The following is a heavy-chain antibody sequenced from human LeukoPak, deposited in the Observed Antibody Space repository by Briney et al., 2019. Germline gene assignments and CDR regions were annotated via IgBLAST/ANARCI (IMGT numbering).Heavy chain of an antibody. CDR3: ARDRAAAGTGIIDY. CDR2: IYYSGST. J-gene: IGHJ4*02. D-gene: IGHD6-13*01. V-gene: IGHV4-39*07. CDR1: GGSISSSSYY. Sequence: SETLSLTCTVSGGSISSSSYYWGWIRQPPGKGLEWIGSIYYSGSTYYNPSLKSRVTISVDTSKNQFSLKLSSVTAADTAVYYCARDRAAAGTGIIDYWGQGTLVTVSS.